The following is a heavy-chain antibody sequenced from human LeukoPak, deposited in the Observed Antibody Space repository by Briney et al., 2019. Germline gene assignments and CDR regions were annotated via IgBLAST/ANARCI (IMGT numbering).Heavy chain of an antibody. Sequence: GESLKISCKGSGYSFTSYWIGWARQMPGKGLEWMGIIYPGDSDTRYSPSFQGQVTISADKSISTAYLQWSSLKASDTAMYYCAKTFYDCSSTSCPGVGFDYWGQGTLVTVSS. J-gene: IGHJ4*02. CDR2: IYPGDSDT. CDR1: GYSFTSYW. V-gene: IGHV5-51*01. D-gene: IGHD2-2*01. CDR3: AKTFYDCSSTSCPGVGFDY.